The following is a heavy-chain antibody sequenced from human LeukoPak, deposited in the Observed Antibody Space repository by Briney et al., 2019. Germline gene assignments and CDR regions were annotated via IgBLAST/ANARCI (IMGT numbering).Heavy chain of an antibody. V-gene: IGHV1-18*01. D-gene: IGHD6-6*01. Sequence: GASVKVSCKASGYTFTSYGIIWVRQAPGQGLEWMGWISAYNGNTNYAQKLQGRVTMTTDTSTSTAYMELRSLRSDDTAVYYCARVLSSSSRPYYFDYWRQGTLVTVSS. CDR3: ARVLSSSSRPYYFDY. CDR2: ISAYNGNT. J-gene: IGHJ4*02. CDR1: GYTFTSYG.